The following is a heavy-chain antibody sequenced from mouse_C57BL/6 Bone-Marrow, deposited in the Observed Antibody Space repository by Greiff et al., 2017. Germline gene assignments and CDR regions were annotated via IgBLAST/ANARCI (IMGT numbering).Heavy chain of an antibody. D-gene: IGHD3-2*02. CDR3: KGGTTAQEKFAY. Sequence: EVQLQESGAELVRPGASVKLSCTASGFNIKDDYMHWVKQRPEQGLEWIGWIDPENGDTASASKFQGKATITADTSSNTAYLQLSSLTSEDTAVYYCKGGTTAQEKFAYWGQGTPVTVSA. V-gene: IGHV14-4*01. CDR2: IDPENGDT. J-gene: IGHJ3*01. CDR1: GFNIKDDY.